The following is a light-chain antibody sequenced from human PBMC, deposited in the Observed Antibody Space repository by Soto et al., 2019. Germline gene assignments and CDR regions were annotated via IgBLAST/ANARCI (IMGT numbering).Light chain of an antibody. Sequence: NVLTQSPGTLSLSHGERATLSCRASQSLSSSYLAWYQQKPGQAPRLLIYGASSRATGIPDRFSGSGSGTDFTLTISRLEPEDFAVYYCQQFATSPLTFGGGTKVDIK. CDR3: QQFATSPLT. J-gene: IGKJ4*01. V-gene: IGKV3-20*01. CDR1: QSLSSSY. CDR2: GAS.